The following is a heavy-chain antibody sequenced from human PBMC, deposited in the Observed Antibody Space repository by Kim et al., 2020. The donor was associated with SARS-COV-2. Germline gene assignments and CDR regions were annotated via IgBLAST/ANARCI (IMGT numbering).Heavy chain of an antibody. Sequence: SETLSLTCTVSGGSISSYYWSWIRQPPGKGLEWIGYIYYSGSTNYNPSLKSRVTISVDTSKNQFSLKLSSVTAADTAVYYCARGDYDILTGYYRGADIWG. CDR3: ARGDYDILTGYYRGADI. V-gene: IGHV4-59*01. J-gene: IGHJ3*02. CDR2: IYYSGST. CDR1: GGSISSYY. D-gene: IGHD3-9*01.